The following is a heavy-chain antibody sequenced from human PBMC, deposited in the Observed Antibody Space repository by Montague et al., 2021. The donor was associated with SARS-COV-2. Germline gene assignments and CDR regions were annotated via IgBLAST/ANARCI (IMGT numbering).Heavy chain of an antibody. Sequence: SETLSLTCTVSGGSISSFYWSWFRQPPGKGLEWIGYISDSGSTNYNPSLTSRVIMSVDTSKNQFSLKVNSVTAADTAVYYCARHYSATLPAVYWGQGTLVTVSS. CDR1: GGSISSFY. J-gene: IGHJ4*02. V-gene: IGHV4-59*08. CDR3: ARHYSATLPAVY. CDR2: ISDSGST. D-gene: IGHD2-15*01.